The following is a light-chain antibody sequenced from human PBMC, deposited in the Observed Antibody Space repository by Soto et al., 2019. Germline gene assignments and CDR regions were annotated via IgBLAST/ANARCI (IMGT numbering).Light chain of an antibody. CDR2: GAS. CDR3: QQYGFSSYT. CDR1: QSVSSSY. Sequence: EVVLTQSPGTLSLSPGDRATLSCRASQSVSSSYLAWYQHRPGQAPRLLIYGASRRAAGIPHRFSASGSGTEFTLIISRLEPEDFAVYYCQQYGFSSYTFCQGTNLEMK. J-gene: IGKJ2*01. V-gene: IGKV3-20*01.